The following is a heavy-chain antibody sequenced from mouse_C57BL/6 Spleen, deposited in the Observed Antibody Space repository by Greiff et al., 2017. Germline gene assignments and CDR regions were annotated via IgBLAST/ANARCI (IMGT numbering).Heavy chain of an antibody. V-gene: IGHV1-64*01. Sequence: QVQLQQPGAELVKPGASVKLSCKASGYTFTSYWMHWVTQRPGQGLEWIGMIHPNSGSTNYNEKFKSKATLTVAKSSSTAYMQLSSLTSEDSAVYYCARIFITTAYFDYWGQGTTLTVSS. CDR3: ARIFITTAYFDY. D-gene: IGHD1-1*01. CDR1: GYTFTSYW. J-gene: IGHJ2*01. CDR2: IHPNSGST.